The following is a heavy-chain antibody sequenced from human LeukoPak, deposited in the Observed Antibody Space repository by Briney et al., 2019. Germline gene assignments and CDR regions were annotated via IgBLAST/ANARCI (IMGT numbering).Heavy chain of an antibody. CDR3: ALLAVASDFDY. CDR2: ICSGASTM. V-gene: IGHV3-48*03. J-gene: IGHJ4*02. D-gene: IGHD6-19*01. Sequence: GGSLRLSCAASGFMFRSFEMYWVRQAPGKGLEWVAYICSGASTMYYADSVKGRFTISRDDAKNSLILQMNSLRAEDTSVYYCALLAVASDFDYWGQGTLVTVSS. CDR1: GFMFRSFE.